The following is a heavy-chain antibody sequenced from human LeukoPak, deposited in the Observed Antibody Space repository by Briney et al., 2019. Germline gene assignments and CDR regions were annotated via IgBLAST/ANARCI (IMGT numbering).Heavy chain of an antibody. V-gene: IGHV4-59*01. CDR2: IYYSGST. Sequence: SETLSLTCTVSGGSISSYYWSWIRQPPGKGLEWIRYIYYSGSTNSNPSLKSRVTISVDTSKNQFSLRLTSVTAVDTAVYYCARDGQRWSLDYWGQGTLVTVSS. D-gene: IGHD5-24*01. CDR1: GGSISSYY. J-gene: IGHJ4*02. CDR3: ARDGQRWSLDY.